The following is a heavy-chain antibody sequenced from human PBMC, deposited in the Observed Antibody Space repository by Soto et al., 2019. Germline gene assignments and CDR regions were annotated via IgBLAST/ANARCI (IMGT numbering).Heavy chain of an antibody. CDR1: GGSGSSGSYY. D-gene: IGHD3-9*01. CDR3: ACCDILTGYSTEAYYYYGMDV. CDR2: IYYSGST. Sequence: SETLSLTCTVSGGSGSSGSYYWSWIRQPPGKGLEWIGYIYYSGSTNYNPSLKSRVTISVDTSKNKFSLRLSSVTAADTAVYYCACCDILTGYSTEAYYYYGMDVWGQGTTVTVSS. J-gene: IGHJ6*02. V-gene: IGHV4-61*01.